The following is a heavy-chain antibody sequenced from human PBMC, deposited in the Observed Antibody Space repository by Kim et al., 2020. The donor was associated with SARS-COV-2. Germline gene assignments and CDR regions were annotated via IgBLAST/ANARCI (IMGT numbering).Heavy chain of an antibody. Sequence: RYSPSFQGQVTSSADKSISTAYLQWSSLKASDTAMYYCARHKDWNKGYFQHWGQGTLVTVSS. J-gene: IGHJ1*01. D-gene: IGHD1-1*01. CDR3: ARHKDWNKGYFQH. V-gene: IGHV5-51*01.